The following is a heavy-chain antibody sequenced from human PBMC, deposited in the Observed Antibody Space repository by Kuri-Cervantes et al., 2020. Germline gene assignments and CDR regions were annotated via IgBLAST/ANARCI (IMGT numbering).Heavy chain of an antibody. CDR1: GFTFSSYG. D-gene: IGHD1-14*01. CDR3: VRKGPPLNAFDI. J-gene: IGHJ3*02. V-gene: IGHV3-30*03. Sequence: GESLKISCAASGFTFSSYGMHWVRQAPGKGLEWVAVISYDGSNKYYADPVKGRFTISRYNSKNTLYLQMNSLRAEDTAVYYCVRKGPPLNAFDIWGQGTMVTVSS. CDR2: ISYDGSNK.